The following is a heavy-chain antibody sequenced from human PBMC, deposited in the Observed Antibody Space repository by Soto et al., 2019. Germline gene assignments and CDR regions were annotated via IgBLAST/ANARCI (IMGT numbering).Heavy chain of an antibody. CDR1: GCSIRSYY. CDR3: ASSVTPMTFDY. V-gene: IGHV4-59*08. J-gene: IGHJ4*02. Sequence: SETPSLTCTVSGCSIRSYYWSWVRQPPGKGLEWIGYIYYSGSTNYTPSLKSRVTISLDTSKNQFSLKLSSVTAADTAVYYCASSVTPMTFDYWGQGTLVTVSS. CDR2: IYYSGST. D-gene: IGHD4-4*01.